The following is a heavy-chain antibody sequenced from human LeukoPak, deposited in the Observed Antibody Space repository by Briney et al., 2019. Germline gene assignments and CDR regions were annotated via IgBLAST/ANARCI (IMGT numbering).Heavy chain of an antibody. Sequence: GSSVKVSCKASGGTFSSYAISWVRQAPGQGLEWMGGITPIFGTANYAQKFQGRVTITADKSTSTAYMELSSLRSEDTAVYYCARDRSVQPWFKNHNWFDPWGQGTLVTVSS. CDR1: GGTFSSYA. J-gene: IGHJ5*02. CDR2: ITPIFGTA. D-gene: IGHD5-18*01. V-gene: IGHV1-69*06. CDR3: ARDRSVQPWFKNHNWFDP.